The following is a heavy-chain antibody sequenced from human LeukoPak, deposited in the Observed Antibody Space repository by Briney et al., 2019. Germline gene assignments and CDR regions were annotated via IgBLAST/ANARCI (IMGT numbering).Heavy chain of an antibody. Sequence: PGGSLRLSCAASGFTFSSYSMNWVRQAPGKGLEWVSSISSSSSYIYYADSVKGRFTISRDNAKNSLYLQMNSLRAEDAAVYYCARGPGITGTAPEDYYYYYYMDVWGKGTTVTVSS. J-gene: IGHJ6*03. D-gene: IGHD1-20*01. V-gene: IGHV3-21*01. CDR3: ARGPGITGTAPEDYYYYYYMDV. CDR2: ISSSSSYI. CDR1: GFTFSSYS.